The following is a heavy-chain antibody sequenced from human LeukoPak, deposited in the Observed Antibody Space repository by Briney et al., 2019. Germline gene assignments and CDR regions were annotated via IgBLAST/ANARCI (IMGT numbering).Heavy chain of an antibody. CDR3: ARDGNDFWSGPEH. CDR2: INTNTGNP. Sequence: GASVKVSCKASGYTFSSYAMNWVRQAPGQGLEWMGWINTNTGNPSYAQGFTGRFAFSLDTSVSTAYLQISSLKADDTAVYYCARDGNDFWSGPEHWGQGTLVTVSS. J-gene: IGHJ1*01. D-gene: IGHD3-3*01. V-gene: IGHV7-4-1*02. CDR1: GYTFSSYA.